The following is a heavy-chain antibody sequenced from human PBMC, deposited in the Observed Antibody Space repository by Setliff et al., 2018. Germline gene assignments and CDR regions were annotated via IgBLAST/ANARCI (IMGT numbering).Heavy chain of an antibody. CDR3: TKDRSDSGYAGFDY. CDR1: GFTFSSYA. J-gene: IGHJ4*02. D-gene: IGHD5-12*01. Sequence: GGSLRLSCAVSGFTFSSYAMSWVRQAPGKGLEWVSGISTSGVSTYYADSVTGRFTISRDNSKVSLFLEMNSLTTEDTALYYCTKDRSDSGYAGFDYWGQGSQVTVSS. V-gene: IGHV3-23*01. CDR2: ISTSGVST.